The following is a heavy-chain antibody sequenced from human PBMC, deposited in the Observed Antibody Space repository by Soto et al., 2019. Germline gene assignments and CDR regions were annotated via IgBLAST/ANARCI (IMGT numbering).Heavy chain of an antibody. D-gene: IGHD3-22*01. V-gene: IGHV3-72*01. CDR2: TRNKANSYTT. CDR1: GFTFSDHY. J-gene: IGHJ6*02. CDR3: ARAPSEGHYDSSGYYYGMDV. Sequence: EVQLVESGGGLVQPGGSLRLSCAASGFTFSDHYMDWVRQAPGKGLEWVGRTRNKANSYTTEYAASVKGRFTISRDDSKNSLYLQMNSLKTEDTAVYYCARAPSEGHYDSSGYYYGMDVWGQGTTVTVSS.